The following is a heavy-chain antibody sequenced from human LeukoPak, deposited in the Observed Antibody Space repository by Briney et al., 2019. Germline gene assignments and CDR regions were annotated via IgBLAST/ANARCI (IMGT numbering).Heavy chain of an antibody. CDR2: IRESGNTT. V-gene: IGHV3-23*01. Sequence: GGSLRLSYAASGFTFSSYAMTWVRQAPGKGLEWVSVIRESGNTTYYADSVKGRFIVSRDNSKSTLYLQMHSLRAEDTAIYYCAKDADYGGNWVDYWGQGTLVTVSS. D-gene: IGHD4-23*01. CDR1: GFTFSSYA. J-gene: IGHJ4*02. CDR3: AKDADYGGNWVDY.